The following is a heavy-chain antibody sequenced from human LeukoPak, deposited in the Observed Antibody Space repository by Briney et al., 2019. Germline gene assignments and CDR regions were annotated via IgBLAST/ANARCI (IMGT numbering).Heavy chain of an antibody. V-gene: IGHV4-59*01. CDR3: ARGSLLWFGNYYYGMDV. J-gene: IGHJ6*02. CDR2: IYYSGST. Sequence: SETLSLTCTVSGGSISSYYWSWIRQPPGKGLEWTGYIYYSGSTNYNPSLKSRVTISVDTSKNQFSLKLSSVTAADTAVYYCARGSLLWFGNYYYGMDVWGQGTTVTVSS. D-gene: IGHD3-10*01. CDR1: GGSISSYY.